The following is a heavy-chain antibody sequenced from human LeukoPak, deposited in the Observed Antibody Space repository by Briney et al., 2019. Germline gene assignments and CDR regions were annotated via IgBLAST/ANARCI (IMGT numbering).Heavy chain of an antibody. Sequence: PSETLSLTCTVSGGSISSSSYYWGWIRQPPGKGLEWIGSIYYSGSTYYNPSLKSRVTISVDTSKNQFSLKLSSVTAADTAVYYCARHGENDVEMATIDYWGQGTLVTVSP. CDR3: ARHGENDVEMATIDY. J-gene: IGHJ4*02. D-gene: IGHD5-24*01. CDR2: IYYSGST. CDR1: GGSISSSSYY. V-gene: IGHV4-39*01.